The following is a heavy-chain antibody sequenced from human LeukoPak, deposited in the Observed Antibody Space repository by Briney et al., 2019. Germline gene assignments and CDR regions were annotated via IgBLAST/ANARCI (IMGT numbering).Heavy chain of an antibody. V-gene: IGHV4-39*07. D-gene: IGHD2-2*02. J-gene: IGHJ4*02. CDR1: GASISSSNYF. Sequence: PSETLSLTCIVSGASISSSNYFWGWIRQPPGKGLQWIGSLSYSGTTYYNPSLKSRVTISVDTSKNQFSLKLSSVTAADTAVYYCARSLGYCSSTSCYRPKHPAGYWGQGTLVTVSS. CDR3: ARSLGYCSSTSCYRPKHPAGY. CDR2: LSYSGTT.